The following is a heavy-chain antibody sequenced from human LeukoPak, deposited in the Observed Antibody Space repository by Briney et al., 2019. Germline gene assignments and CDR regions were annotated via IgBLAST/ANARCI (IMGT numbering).Heavy chain of an antibody. J-gene: IGHJ3*02. V-gene: IGHV1-18*01. CDR1: GYTFTSYG. D-gene: IGHD6-19*01. CDR3: ARVVAVAGTGAFDI. CDR2: ISAYNGNT. Sequence: ASVKVSCKACGYTFTSYGISWVRQDPGQGLEWMGRISAYNGNTNYAQKLQGRVTMTTDTSTSTAYMELRSLRSDDTAVYYCARVVAVAGTGAFDIWGQGTMVTVSS.